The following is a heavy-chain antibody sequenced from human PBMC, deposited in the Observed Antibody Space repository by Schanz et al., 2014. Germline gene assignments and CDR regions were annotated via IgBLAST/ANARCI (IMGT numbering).Heavy chain of an antibody. CDR1: GFTFSSYS. CDR3: ARNRGSGGQNWYFDL. CDR2: ISDSGDTA. V-gene: IGHV3-48*04. Sequence: EVQLVESGGGLVQPGGSLRLSCTASGFTFSSYSMNWVRQAPGKGLEWVSLISDSGDTAYYADSVKGRFTISRDNTKNSLFLQLNSRRADDTAVYYCARNRGSGGQNWYFDLWGRGTLVTVSS. D-gene: IGHD1-26*01. J-gene: IGHJ2*01.